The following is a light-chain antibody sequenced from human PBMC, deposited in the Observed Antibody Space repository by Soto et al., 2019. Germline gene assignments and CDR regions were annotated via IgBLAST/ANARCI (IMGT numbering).Light chain of an antibody. J-gene: IGKJ1*01. V-gene: IGKV3-20*01. CDR2: GAS. Sequence: EIVLTQSPGTLSLSPGERAALSCRASQSFSSNNLAWYQQKPSQAPRLLIYGASSRATGIPDRFSGSGSGTDFTLTISRLEPEDFAVYHCQQYGYSPSTFGQGTKVDIK. CDR3: QQYGYSPST. CDR1: QSFSSNN.